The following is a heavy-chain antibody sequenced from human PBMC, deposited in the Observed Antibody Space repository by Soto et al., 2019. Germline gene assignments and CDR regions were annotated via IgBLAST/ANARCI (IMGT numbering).Heavy chain of an antibody. V-gene: IGHV2-26*01. J-gene: IGHJ6*02. D-gene: IGHD6-6*01. CDR3: ARPQGSSSNGYYYGMDV. Sequence: QVTLKESGPVLVKPTETLTLTCTVSGFSLSNARMGVSWIRQPPGKALEGLAHIFSNDEKSYSTSLKSRLTISKAAAKSQVVLTMTSMDPVDTATYYCARPQGSSSNGYYYGMDVWGQGTTVTIS. CDR2: IFSNDEK. CDR1: GFSLSNARMG.